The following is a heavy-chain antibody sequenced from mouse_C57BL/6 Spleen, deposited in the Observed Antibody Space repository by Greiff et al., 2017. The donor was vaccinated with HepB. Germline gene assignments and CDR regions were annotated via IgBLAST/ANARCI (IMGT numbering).Heavy chain of an antibody. CDR1: GYTFTDYY. Sequence: VQLKQSGPVLVKPGASVKMSCKASGYTFTDYYMNWVKQSHGKSLEWIGVINPYNGGTSYNQKFKGKATLTVDKSSSTAYMELNSLTSEDSAVYDCARDDGFDYWGQGTTLTVSS. V-gene: IGHV1-19*01. CDR3: ARDDGFDY. CDR2: INPYNGGT. D-gene: IGHD1-1*01. J-gene: IGHJ2*01.